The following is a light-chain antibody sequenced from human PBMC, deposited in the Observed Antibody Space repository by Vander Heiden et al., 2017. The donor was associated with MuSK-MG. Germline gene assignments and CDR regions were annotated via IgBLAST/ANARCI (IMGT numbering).Light chain of an antibody. CDR3: HQDSSIWT. CDR2: KAS. CDR1: QSFSSW. J-gene: IGKJ1*01. V-gene: IGKV1-5*03. Sequence: DIQMTQSPSTLSASVGDRVTITCRASQSFSSWLAWYQQKPGKAPKLLIYKASSLESGVPSRFSGSGSGTEFSLTISSLQPDDFATYYCHQDSSIWTFGQGTKVEIK.